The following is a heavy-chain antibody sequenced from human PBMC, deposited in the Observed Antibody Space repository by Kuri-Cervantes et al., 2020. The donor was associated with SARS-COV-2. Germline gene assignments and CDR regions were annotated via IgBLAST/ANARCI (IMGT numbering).Heavy chain of an antibody. CDR2: ISYDGSNK. J-gene: IGHJ5*02. D-gene: IGHD1-26*01. Sequence: GESLKISGAASGFTFSSYAMHWVRQAPGKGLEWVAVISYDGSNKYYADSVKGRFTISRDNSKNTLYLQMNSLRAEDTAVYYCARAGGGSYYGWFDPWGQGTLVTVSS. V-gene: IGHV3-30-3*01. CDR3: ARAGGGSYYGWFDP. CDR1: GFTFSSYA.